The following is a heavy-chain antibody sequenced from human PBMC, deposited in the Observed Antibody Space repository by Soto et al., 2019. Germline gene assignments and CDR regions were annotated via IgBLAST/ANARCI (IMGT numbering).Heavy chain of an antibody. Sequence: QVQLVQSGAEVKKPGSSVKVSCKASGSTFSSYTITWVRQAPGQGLEWMGRIIPIFDLTIYAQKFQGRVTITADKSTSTAYMELSSLKSEDTAVYYCARDEAADELVPAAINAMDVWGQGTTVIVSS. CDR3: ARDEAADELVPAAINAMDV. CDR2: IIPIFDLT. J-gene: IGHJ6*02. V-gene: IGHV1-69*08. CDR1: GSTFSSYT. D-gene: IGHD2-2*01.